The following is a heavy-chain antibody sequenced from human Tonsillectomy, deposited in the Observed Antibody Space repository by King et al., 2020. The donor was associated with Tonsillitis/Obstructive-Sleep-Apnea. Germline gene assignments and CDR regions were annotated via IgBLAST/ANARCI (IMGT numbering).Heavy chain of an antibody. CDR1: GFTFSSYA. CDR2: ISGSGGST. D-gene: IGHD6-13*01. J-gene: IGHJ5*02. CDR3: AKAPAHSSSWYYYNTEGWFDP. Sequence: VQLVESGGGLVQPGGSLRLSCAASGFTFSSYAMSWVRQAPGKGLEWVSAISGSGGSTYYADSVKGRFTISRDNSKNTLYLQMNSLRAEDTAVYYCAKAPAHSSSWYYYNTEGWFDPWGQGTLVTVSS. V-gene: IGHV3-23*04.